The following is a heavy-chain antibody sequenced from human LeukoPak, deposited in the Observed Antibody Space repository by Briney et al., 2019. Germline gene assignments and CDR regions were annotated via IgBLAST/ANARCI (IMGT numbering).Heavy chain of an antibody. CDR3: ARHDRAQDLGSCSGTSCQLRAFFDY. D-gene: IGHD2-15*01. Sequence: PSETLSLTCTVSGDSISSSSYYWGWIRQPPGKGLEWIGSFYYSGSTYYNPSLKSRVTISVDKSKKHFSMKLSSATAADTAVYYGARHDRAQDLGSCSGTSCQLRAFFDYWGQGTLVTVSS. V-gene: IGHV4-39*01. CDR2: FYYSGST. J-gene: IGHJ4*02. CDR1: GDSISSSSYY.